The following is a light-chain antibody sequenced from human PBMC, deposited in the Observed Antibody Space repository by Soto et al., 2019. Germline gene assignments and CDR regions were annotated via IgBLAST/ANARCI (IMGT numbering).Light chain of an antibody. CDR2: GAS. V-gene: IGKV3-15*01. Sequence: EIVMTQSPATLSVSPGDRATLSCRASQSVSSNLAWYQQKPGQAPRLLIYGASTTSTGIPARFSGSGSGTEFTLSTISLQSEDFAVYYCHQYNNWPPGVFTFGPGTKVDIK. J-gene: IGKJ3*01. CDR3: HQYNNWPPGVFT. CDR1: QSVSSN.